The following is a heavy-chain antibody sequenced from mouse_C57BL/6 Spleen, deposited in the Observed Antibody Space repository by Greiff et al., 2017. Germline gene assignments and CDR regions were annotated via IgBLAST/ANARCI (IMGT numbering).Heavy chain of an antibody. D-gene: IGHD1-1*01. CDR3: ARSTPLRYYAMDY. CDR1: GYAFSSYW. V-gene: IGHV1-80*01. Sequence: QVQLQQSGAELVKPGASVKISCKASGYAFSSYWMNWVKQRPGKGLEWIGQIYPGDGDTNYNGKFKGKATLTADKSSSTAYMQLSSLTSEDSAVYFCARSTPLRYYAMDYWGQGTSVTVSS. CDR2: IYPGDGDT. J-gene: IGHJ4*01.